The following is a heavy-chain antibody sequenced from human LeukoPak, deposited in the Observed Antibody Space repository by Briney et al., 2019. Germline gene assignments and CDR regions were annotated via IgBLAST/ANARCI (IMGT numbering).Heavy chain of an antibody. CDR2: IYNSGIT. D-gene: IGHD4-11*01. V-gene: IGHV4-30-4*01. Sequence: PSETLSLTCSVSGGSLDAGDFYGSWIRQPPGKGLEWIGYIYNSGITYYNPSLKSRLTISVDTSQNQISLRLSSVTAEDTAVYYCAGALDYSIVAYWGQGTLVTVSS. CDR1: GGSLDAGDFY. CDR3: AGALDYSIVAY. J-gene: IGHJ4*02.